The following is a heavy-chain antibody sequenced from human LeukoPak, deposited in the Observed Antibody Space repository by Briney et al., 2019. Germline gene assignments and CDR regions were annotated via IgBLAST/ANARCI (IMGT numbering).Heavy chain of an antibody. D-gene: IGHD5-12*01. V-gene: IGHV3-30*03. Sequence: GGSLRLSCVISGFTFSMYGMHWVRQAPGKGLEWVAVISPDGSGKNYVDSVEGRFTISRDNSKNTLYVQMNSLRAEDTAVYYCARVSGYDWESFYDYWGQGTLVTVSS. CDR2: ISPDGSGK. CDR3: ARVSGYDWESFYDY. CDR1: GFTFSMYG. J-gene: IGHJ4*02.